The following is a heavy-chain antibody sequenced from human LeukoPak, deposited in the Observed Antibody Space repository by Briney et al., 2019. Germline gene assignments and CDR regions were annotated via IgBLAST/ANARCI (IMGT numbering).Heavy chain of an antibody. V-gene: IGHV3-21*01. D-gene: IGHD6-13*01. CDR1: GFTFSSYS. CDR3: ARGIADYFDY. J-gene: IGHJ4*02. CDR2: ISSSSSYI. Sequence: PGGSPRLSCAASGFTFSSYSMNWVRQAPGKGLEWVSSISSSSSYIYYADSVKGRFTISRDNAKNSLYLQMNSLRAEDTAVYYCARGIADYFDYWGQGTLVTVSS.